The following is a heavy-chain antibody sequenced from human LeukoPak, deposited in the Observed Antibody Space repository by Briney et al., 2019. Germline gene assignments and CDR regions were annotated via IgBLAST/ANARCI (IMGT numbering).Heavy chain of an antibody. V-gene: IGHV1-2*02. CDR2: INPNSGGT. J-gene: IGHJ4*02. Sequence: ASVKVSCKASGYTFTGYYMHWVRQAPGQGLEWMGWINPNSGGTNYAQKFQGRVTMTRDTSINTAYLDLSRLTSDDTAVFYCAIPYSYDSGGFYSLFSFDFWGQGTLVTVSS. CDR3: AIPYSYDSGGFYSLFSFDF. CDR1: GYTFTGYY. D-gene: IGHD3-22*01.